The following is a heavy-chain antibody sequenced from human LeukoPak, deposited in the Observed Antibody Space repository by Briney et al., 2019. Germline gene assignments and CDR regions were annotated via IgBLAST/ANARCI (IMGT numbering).Heavy chain of an antibody. Sequence: QPGGSLRLSCAASGFTLSDYIMNWVRQAPGKGLEWVSYIGSSGSNIYYADSVKGRFTISRDNAKNSLYLQMNGLRAEDTAVYYCARGWISDSFDYWGQGTLVTVSS. CDR3: ARGWISDSFDY. D-gene: IGHD5-12*01. J-gene: IGHJ4*02. CDR2: IGSSGSNI. CDR1: GFTLSDYI. V-gene: IGHV3-48*04.